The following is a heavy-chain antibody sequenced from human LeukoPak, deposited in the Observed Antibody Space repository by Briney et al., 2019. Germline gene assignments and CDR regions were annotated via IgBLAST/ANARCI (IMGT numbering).Heavy chain of an antibody. J-gene: IGHJ5*02. Sequence: ASVKVSCKASGYTFTSYGISWVRQAPGQGLEWVGWISAYSGNTNYAQKLQGRVTMTTDTSTSTAYMELRSLRSDDTAVYYCAGFWLMRGWFDPWGQGTLVTVSS. V-gene: IGHV1-18*01. CDR3: AGFWLMRGWFDP. D-gene: IGHD3-3*01. CDR1: GYTFTSYG. CDR2: ISAYSGNT.